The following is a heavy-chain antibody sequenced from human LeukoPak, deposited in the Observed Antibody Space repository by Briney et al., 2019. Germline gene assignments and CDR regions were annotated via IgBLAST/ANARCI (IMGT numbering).Heavy chain of an antibody. J-gene: IGHJ3*02. CDR2: ISAYNGNT. D-gene: IGHD1-26*01. CDR1: GYTFTSYG. Sequence: GASVKVSCKASGYTFTSYGISWVRQAPGQGLEWMGWISAYNGNTNHAQKLQGRVTMTTDTSTSTAYMELRSLRSDDTAVYYCATSWELQAYHDAFDIWGQGTMVTVSS. CDR3: ATSWELQAYHDAFDI. V-gene: IGHV1-18*01.